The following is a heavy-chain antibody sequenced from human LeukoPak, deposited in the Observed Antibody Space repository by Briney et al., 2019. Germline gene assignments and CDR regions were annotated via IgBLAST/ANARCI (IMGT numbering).Heavy chain of an antibody. J-gene: IGHJ4*02. CDR2: ITGDGGTT. CDR3: AKGHFGAGHY. CDR1: GFTFGDYT. D-gene: IGHD3-3*01. V-gene: IGHV3-43*02. Sequence: PGGSLRLSCAASGFTFGDYTMHWFRQPPGRGLQWVSLITGDGGTTPYAGSVKGRFTISRDNSKNSLYLHMNSLRNEDTALYYCAKGHFGAGHYWGQGTLVTVSS.